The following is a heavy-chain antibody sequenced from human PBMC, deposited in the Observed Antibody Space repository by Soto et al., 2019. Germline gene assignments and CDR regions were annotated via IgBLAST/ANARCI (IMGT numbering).Heavy chain of an antibody. CDR1: GGSFSGYY. CDR2: INHSGST. J-gene: IGHJ4*02. D-gene: IGHD6-19*01. CDR3: ARHEAPSGWYFDY. Sequence: PSETLSLTCAVYGGSFSGYYWTWIRQPPGTGLEWIGEINHSGSTNYNPSLKSRVTISVDTSKNQFSLKLSSVTAADTAVYYCARHEAPSGWYFDYWGQGTLVTVSS. V-gene: IGHV4-34*01.